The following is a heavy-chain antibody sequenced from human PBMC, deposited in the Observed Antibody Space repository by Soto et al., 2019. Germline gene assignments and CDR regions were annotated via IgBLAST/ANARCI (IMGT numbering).Heavy chain of an antibody. Sequence: PGGSLRLSCAASGFTFSSYAMNWLRQAPGKGLEWVSSISGSGGSTYYADSVKGRFTISRDNSKNTLYLQMSSLRAEDTALYYCAKDKRLSSTSFYYFFDYWGQGTLVTVSS. CDR2: ISGSGGST. CDR1: GFTFSSYA. J-gene: IGHJ4*02. D-gene: IGHD2-2*01. V-gene: IGHV3-23*01. CDR3: AKDKRLSSTSFYYFFDY.